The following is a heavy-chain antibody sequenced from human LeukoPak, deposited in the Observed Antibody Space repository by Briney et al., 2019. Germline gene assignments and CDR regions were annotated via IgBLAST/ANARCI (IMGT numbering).Heavy chain of an antibody. CDR2: IYYTGNT. Sequence: SETLSLTCTVSGGSISNYYWSWIRQSPGKGLEWIGYIYYTGNTNYNPSLESRVIISVDTSKNQFSLKLSSVTVADTAVYYCARHECGGSCYPEDYWGQGTLVTVSS. CDR1: GGSISNYY. J-gene: IGHJ4*02. CDR3: ARHECGGSCYPEDY. V-gene: IGHV4-59*08. D-gene: IGHD2-15*01.